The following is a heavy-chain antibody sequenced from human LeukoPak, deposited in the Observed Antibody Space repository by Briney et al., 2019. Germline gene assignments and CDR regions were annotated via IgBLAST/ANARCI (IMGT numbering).Heavy chain of an antibody. CDR2: INPSGGST. D-gene: IGHD6-13*01. V-gene: IGHV1-46*01. Sequence: ASVKVSCKASGYTFTSYYMHWVRQAPGQGPEWMGIINPSGGSTSYAQKFQGRVTMTRDMSTSTVYMELSSLRSEDTAVYYCARDSGAAQLGYYYYYMDVWGKGTTVTVSS. J-gene: IGHJ6*03. CDR1: GYTFTSYY. CDR3: ARDSGAAQLGYYYYYMDV.